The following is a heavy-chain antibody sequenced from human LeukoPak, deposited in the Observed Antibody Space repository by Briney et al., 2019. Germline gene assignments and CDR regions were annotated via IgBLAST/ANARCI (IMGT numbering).Heavy chain of an antibody. D-gene: IGHD3/OR15-3a*01. CDR1: GYSIISDYF. V-gene: IGHV4-38-2*02. Sequence: PSEALSLTCTVSGYSIISDYFWGWIRQPPGKGLERIGTIYHSGSTYYSPSLKSRVTVSVDTSKNEFSLNLTSVTAADTAVYFCARGIVGSRDFYFRYYFDYWGQGTLVTVSS. J-gene: IGHJ4*02. CDR3: ARGIVGSRDFYFRYYFDY. CDR2: IYHSGST.